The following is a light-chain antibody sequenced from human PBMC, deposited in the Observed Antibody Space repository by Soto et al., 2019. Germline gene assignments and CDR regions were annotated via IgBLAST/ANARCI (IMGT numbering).Light chain of an antibody. J-gene: IGLJ1*01. CDR3: SSYAGGNSYV. CDR1: SSYVVVYNY. Sequence: QSVLTQPPSASGSPGQSVTISCTGASSYVVVYNYVSWYKQHPGKAPKVLIYEVSKRPSGVLDRFSPSKFGNTASLTFSGLQAEDEADYYCSSYAGGNSYVFGTGTKVTVL. V-gene: IGLV2-8*01. CDR2: EVS.